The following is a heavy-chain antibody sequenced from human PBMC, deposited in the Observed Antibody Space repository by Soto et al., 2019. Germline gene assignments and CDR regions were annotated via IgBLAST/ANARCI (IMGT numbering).Heavy chain of an antibody. J-gene: IGHJ4*02. CDR3: ARAGSYYPPDY. V-gene: IGHV3-30*03. CDR2: ISYDGSNK. Sequence: QVQLVESGGGVVQPGRSLRLSCAASGFTFSSYGMHWVRQAPGKGLEWVAVISYDGSNKCYADSVKGRFTISRDNSKNTLYLEVNSLRAEDTAVYYCARAGSYYPPDYWGQGTLVTVSS. D-gene: IGHD1-26*01. CDR1: GFTFSSYG.